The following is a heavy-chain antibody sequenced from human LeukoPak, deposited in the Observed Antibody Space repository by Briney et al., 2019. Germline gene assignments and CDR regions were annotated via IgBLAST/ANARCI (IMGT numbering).Heavy chain of an antibody. J-gene: IGHJ5*02. D-gene: IGHD2-2*01. V-gene: IGHV1-2*02. Sequence: GASVKVSCKASGYTFTGYYMHWVRQAPGQGLEWMGWINPNSGDTKYAQKFQGRVTMTRDTSISTAYMELSRLTSDDTAVYYCARALVPATHRLSSWGQGTLVPVSS. CDR2: INPNSGDT. CDR1: GYTFTGYY. CDR3: ARALVPATHRLSS.